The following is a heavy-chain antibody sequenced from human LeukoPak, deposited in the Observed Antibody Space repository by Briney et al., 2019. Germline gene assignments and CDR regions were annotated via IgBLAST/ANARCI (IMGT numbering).Heavy chain of an antibody. Sequence: SETLSLTCTVSGGSLSSGDYYWSWIRQPPGKGLEWFGYIYYSGSTYYNPSLKSRVTISVDTSKNQFSLKLSSVTAADTAVYYCARYRVDIVAEYYGMDVWGQGTTVTVSS. CDR2: IYYSGST. V-gene: IGHV4-30-4*01. CDR1: GGSLSSGDYY. CDR3: ARYRVDIVAEYYGMDV. J-gene: IGHJ6*02. D-gene: IGHD5-12*01.